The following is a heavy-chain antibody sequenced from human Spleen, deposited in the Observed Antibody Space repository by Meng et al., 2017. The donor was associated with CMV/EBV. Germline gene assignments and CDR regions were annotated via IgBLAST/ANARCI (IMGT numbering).Heavy chain of an antibody. Sequence: GESLKISCAASGFSFSMYGMHWVRQAPGKGLEWVSYISSSGVITYYADSVKGRFTISRDTAKNSLYLQMNSLRTEDTAVYYCARDPTRISMVRGIDNWGQGTLVTVSS. CDR3: ARDPTRISMVRGIDN. CDR2: ISSSGVIT. CDR1: GFSFSMYG. D-gene: IGHD3-10*01. V-gene: IGHV3-48*04. J-gene: IGHJ4*02.